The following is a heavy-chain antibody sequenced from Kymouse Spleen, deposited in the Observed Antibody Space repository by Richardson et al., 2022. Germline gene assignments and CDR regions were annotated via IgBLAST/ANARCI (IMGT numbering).Heavy chain of an antibody. CDR1: GFTFSSYG. CDR3: ARKGYFDWSYFDY. J-gene: IGHJ4*02. D-gene: IGHD3-9*01. Sequence: QVQLVESGGGVVQPGRSLRLSCAASGFTFSSYGMHWVRQAPGKGLEWVAVIWYDGSNKYYADSVKGRFTISRDNSKNTLYLQMNSLRAEDTAVYYCARKGYFDWSYFDYWGQGTLVTVSS. V-gene: IGHV3-33*01. CDR2: IWYDGSNK.